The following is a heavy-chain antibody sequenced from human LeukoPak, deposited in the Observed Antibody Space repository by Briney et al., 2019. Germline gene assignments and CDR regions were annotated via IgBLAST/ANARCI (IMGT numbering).Heavy chain of an antibody. Sequence: GGSLRLSCAASGFTFSNTWMSWVRQAPGKGLEWVGRIKSKTDGETTDYAAPVKGRFTMSRDDSKNTLYLQMNSLRAEDTAVYYCARDPTSLYYYGSGRLGFDPWGQGTLVTVSS. J-gene: IGHJ5*02. CDR1: GFTFSNTW. V-gene: IGHV3-15*01. CDR2: IKSKTDGETT. CDR3: ARDPTSLYYYGSGRLGFDP. D-gene: IGHD3-10*01.